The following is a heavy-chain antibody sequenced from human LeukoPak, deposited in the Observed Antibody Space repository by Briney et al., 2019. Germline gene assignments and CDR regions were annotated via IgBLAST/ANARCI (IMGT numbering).Heavy chain of an antibody. D-gene: IGHD2-2*02. V-gene: IGHV3-23*01. CDR1: GFTFSSYA. J-gene: IGHJ4*02. CDR2: MSGSGGST. Sequence: PGGSLRLSCAASGFTFSSYAMSWVRQAPGKGLEWVSAMSGSGGSTYYADSVKGRFTISRDNSKNTLYLQMNSLRAEDTAVYYCAEGGLGIGYCTGTSCYTGFDYWGQGTLVTASS. CDR3: AEGGLGIGYCTGTSCYTGFDY.